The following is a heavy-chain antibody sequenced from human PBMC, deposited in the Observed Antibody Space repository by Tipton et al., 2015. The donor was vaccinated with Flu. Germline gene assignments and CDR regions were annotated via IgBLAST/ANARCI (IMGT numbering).Heavy chain of an antibody. J-gene: IGHJ6*02. CDR2: SWYDGTNK. CDR3: ARGVPAGGTRGYYYYGMDV. V-gene: IGHV3-33*01. D-gene: IGHD2-2*01. CDR1: GFSLSTYG. Sequence: RSLRLSCAASGFSLSTYGMHWVRQAPGKGLEWVAVSWYDGTNKFYVDSVKGRFTVTRDNSKNTVHLQMNTLRAEDTAIYYCARGVPAGGTRGYYYYGMDVWGQGTTVTVSS.